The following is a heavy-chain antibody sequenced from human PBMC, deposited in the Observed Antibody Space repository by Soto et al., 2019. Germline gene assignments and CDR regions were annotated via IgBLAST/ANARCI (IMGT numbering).Heavy chain of an antibody. D-gene: IGHD2-2*01. CDR2: IIPIFGTA. J-gene: IGHJ4*02. CDR1: GGTFSSYA. V-gene: IGHV1-69*13. CDR3: ASGDQLLLTSPSYFDY. Sequence: SVKVSCKASGGTFSSYAISWVRQAPGQGLEWMGGIIPIFGTANYAQRFQGRVTITADESTSTAYMELSSLRSEDTAVYYCASGDQLLLTSPSYFDYWGQGTLVTVSS.